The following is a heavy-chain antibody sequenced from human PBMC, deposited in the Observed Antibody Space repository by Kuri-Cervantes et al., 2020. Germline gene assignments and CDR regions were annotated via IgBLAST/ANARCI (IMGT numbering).Heavy chain of an antibody. J-gene: IGHJ5*02. D-gene: IGHD2-2*01. V-gene: IGHV4-34*01. CDR3: ASSRRIVVVPAARRYNWFDP. CDR2: INHSGSI. CDR1: GGSFSGYY. Sequence: GSLRLSCAVYGGSFSGYYWSWIRQPPGKGLEWIGEINHSGSINYNPSLKSRVTISVDTSKNQFSLKLSSVTAADTAVYYCASSRRIVVVPAARRYNWFDPWGQGTLVTVSS.